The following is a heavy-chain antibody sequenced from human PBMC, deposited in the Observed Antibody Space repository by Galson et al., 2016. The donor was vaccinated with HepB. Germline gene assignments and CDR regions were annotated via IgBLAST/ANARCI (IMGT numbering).Heavy chain of an antibody. CDR1: GYTFDTYW. Sequence: QSGAAVKKPGESLKISCRGSGYTFDTYWNGWVRQMPGKALEWMGNIYPGDFDLSNTPYSQAQAPTPVDTSISTADLQWTSLTASDTAMYYCARSLTGSYDFLCAIYNYYAIDVWGQGTTVIVS. CDR2: IYPGDFDL. V-gene: IGHV5-51*01. D-gene: IGHD3-3*01. J-gene: IGHJ6*02. CDR3: ARSLTGSYDFLCAIYNYYAIDV.